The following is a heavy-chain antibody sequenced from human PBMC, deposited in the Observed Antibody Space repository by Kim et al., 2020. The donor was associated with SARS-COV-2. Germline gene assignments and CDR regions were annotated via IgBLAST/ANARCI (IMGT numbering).Heavy chain of an antibody. J-gene: IGHJ6*02. D-gene: IGHD5-12*01. CDR3: ASAPGLEMATLYYYYYGMDV. CDR1: GGTFSSYA. Sequence: SVKVSCKASGGTFSSYAISWVRQAPGQGLEWMGGIIPIFGTANYAQKFQGRVTITADKSTSTAYMELSSLRSEDTAVYYCASAPGLEMATLYYYYYGMDVWGQGTTVTVSS. CDR2: IIPIFGTA. V-gene: IGHV1-69*06.